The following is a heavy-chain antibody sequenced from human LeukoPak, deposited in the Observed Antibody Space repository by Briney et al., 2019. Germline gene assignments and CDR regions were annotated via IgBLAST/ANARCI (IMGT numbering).Heavy chain of an antibody. CDR1: GGSFSGYY. Sequence: SETLSLTCAVYGGSFSGYYWSWIRQPPGKGLEWIGEINHRGSTNYNPSLKSRVTISVDTSKNQFSLKLSSVTAADTAVYYCARGWGFFDPWGQGTLVAVSS. CDR3: ARGWGFFDP. D-gene: IGHD7-27*01. CDR2: INHRGST. J-gene: IGHJ5*02. V-gene: IGHV4-34*01.